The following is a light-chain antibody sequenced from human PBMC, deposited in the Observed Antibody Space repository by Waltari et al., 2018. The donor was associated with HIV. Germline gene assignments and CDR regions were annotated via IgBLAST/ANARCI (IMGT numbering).Light chain of an antibody. CDR1: SSNTGSNY. V-gene: IGLV1-47*01. Sequence: QSVLTQPPSASGTPGQRVTISCSGSSSNTGSNYVYWYQQLPGRAPKLLIYRNNQRPSGVPDRFSGSTSGTSASLAISGLRSEDEADYFCAAWDDSLSVYVFGTGTKVTVL. CDR3: AAWDDSLSVYV. CDR2: RNN. J-gene: IGLJ1*01.